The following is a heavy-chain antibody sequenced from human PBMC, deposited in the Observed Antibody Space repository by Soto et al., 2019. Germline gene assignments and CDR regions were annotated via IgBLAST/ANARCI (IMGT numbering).Heavy chain of an antibody. D-gene: IGHD6-19*01. CDR2: ISYDGSNK. CDR3: AKDKIPIAVAGLFDY. V-gene: IGHV3-30*18. J-gene: IGHJ4*02. Sequence: GGSLRLSCAASGFTFSSYGMHWVRQAPGKGLEWVAVISYDGSNKYYADSVKGRFTISRDNSKNTLYLQMNSLRAEDTAVYYCAKDKIPIAVAGLFDYWGQGTLVTVSS. CDR1: GFTFSSYG.